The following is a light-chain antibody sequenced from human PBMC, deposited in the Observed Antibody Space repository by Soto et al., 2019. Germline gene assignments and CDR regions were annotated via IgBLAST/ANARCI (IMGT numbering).Light chain of an antibody. Sequence: EIVLIQSPGTLSLSPGERATLSCRASQSVSCSYLAWYLQKHDQAPSLLIYGASSRTTDAPRMFSGNGSGTDFTLTISRLEPEDFAVYYCQQYGSSHWTFGQGTKVEIK. CDR3: QQYGSSHWT. V-gene: IGKV3-20*01. J-gene: IGKJ1*01. CDR1: QSVSCSY. CDR2: GAS.